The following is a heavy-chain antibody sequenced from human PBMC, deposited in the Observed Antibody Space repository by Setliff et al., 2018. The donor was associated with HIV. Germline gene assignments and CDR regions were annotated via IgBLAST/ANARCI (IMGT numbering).Heavy chain of an antibody. CDR3: ARGTDFWSGSSNFDY. Sequence: ASVKVSCKAYGYTFIAYYMHWVRQAPGQGLEWMGWINPNSGGTNYAQKFRGRVTMTRDTSINTAHMYLSSLRSDDTAIYFCARGTDFWSGSSNFDYWGQGTQVTVSS. V-gene: IGHV1-2*02. J-gene: IGHJ4*02. CDR2: INPNSGGT. CDR1: GYTFIAYY. D-gene: IGHD3-3*01.